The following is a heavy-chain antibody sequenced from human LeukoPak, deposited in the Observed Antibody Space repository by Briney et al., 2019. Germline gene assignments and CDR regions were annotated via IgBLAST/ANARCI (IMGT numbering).Heavy chain of an antibody. CDR3: ARVPGYSSGWFPRAEYFQH. V-gene: IGHV1-8*01. Sequence: ASVKVSCKASGYTFTSYDINWVRQATGQGLEWMGWMNPISGNTGYAQKFQGRVTMTRNTSISTAYMELSSLRSEDTAVYYCARVPGYSSGWFPRAEYFQHWGQGTLVTVSS. J-gene: IGHJ1*01. D-gene: IGHD6-19*01. CDR2: MNPISGNT. CDR1: GYTFTSYD.